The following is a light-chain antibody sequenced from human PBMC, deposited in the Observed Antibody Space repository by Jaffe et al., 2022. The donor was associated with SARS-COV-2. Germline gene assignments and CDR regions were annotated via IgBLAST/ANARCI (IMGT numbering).Light chain of an antibody. J-gene: IGLJ3*02. CDR1: SSDVGGYNY. V-gene: IGLV2-14*01. CDR3: GSYTSSSTWV. CDR2: EVS. Sequence: QSALTQPASVSGSPGQSITISCTGTSSDVGGYNYVSWYQQHPGKAPKLMIYEVSNRPSGVPDRFSGSKSGNTASLTISGLQAEDEAEYYCGSYTSSSTWVFGGGTKLTVL.